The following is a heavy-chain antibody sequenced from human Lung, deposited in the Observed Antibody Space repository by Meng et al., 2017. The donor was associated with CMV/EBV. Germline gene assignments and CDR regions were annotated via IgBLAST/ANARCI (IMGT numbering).Heavy chain of an antibody. V-gene: IGHV3-30*02. Sequence: GGSLRLSCAASGFTFSSYGMHWVRQAPGKGLEGVAFIRYDGKNEYYADSMKGRFSISRDDSKNTLYLQMNSLRPEDTAVYYCAKETGPISGGYYYYGIDVWGQGTTVTVSS. CDR1: GFTFSSYG. D-gene: IGHD3-3*01. CDR2: IRYDGKNE. CDR3: AKETGPISGGYYYYGIDV. J-gene: IGHJ6*02.